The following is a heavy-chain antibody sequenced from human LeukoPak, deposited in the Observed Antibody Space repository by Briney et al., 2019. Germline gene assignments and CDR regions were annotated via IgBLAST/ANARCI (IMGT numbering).Heavy chain of an antibody. J-gene: IGHJ4*02. CDR1: GGTFNSYA. CDR3: ARGPRVGGVIAPYYFDY. CDR2: IIPIFGTA. V-gene: IGHV1-69*13. D-gene: IGHD3-16*02. Sequence: EASVKVSCKASGGTFNSYAISWVRQAPGQGLEWMGGIIPIFGTANYAQKFQGRVTITADESTSTAYMELSSLRSEDTAVYYCARGPRVGGVIAPYYFDYWGQGTLVTVSS.